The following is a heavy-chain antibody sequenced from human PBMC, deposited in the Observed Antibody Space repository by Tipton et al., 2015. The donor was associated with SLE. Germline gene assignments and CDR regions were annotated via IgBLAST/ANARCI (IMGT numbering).Heavy chain of an antibody. CDR3: VRDAYGDSTVLLDS. D-gene: IGHD4-17*01. Sequence: SLRLSCAASGFTFSSYWMSWVRQAPGKGLEWVANIKQDGSEKYYVDSVKGRFTISRDNAKNSLYLQMNSLRAEDTAIYYCVRDAYGDSTVLLDSWGQGTLVTVSS. J-gene: IGHJ4*02. CDR1: GFTFSSYW. CDR2: IKQDGSEK. V-gene: IGHV3-7*03.